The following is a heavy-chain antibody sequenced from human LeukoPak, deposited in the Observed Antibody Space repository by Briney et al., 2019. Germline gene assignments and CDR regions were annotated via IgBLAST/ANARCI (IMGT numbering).Heavy chain of an antibody. V-gene: IGHV3-13*03. Sequence: GGSLRLSCAACGFTFSSYDMHWVRQATGKGLEWVSAIGTAGDTYYPGSVKGQFTISRENAKNSLYLQMNSLRAGDTAVYYCATSTDFLHYYYMDVWGKGTTVTVSS. CDR2: IGTAGDT. CDR3: ATSTDFLHYYYMDV. CDR1: GFTFSSYD. D-gene: IGHD3-3*01. J-gene: IGHJ6*03.